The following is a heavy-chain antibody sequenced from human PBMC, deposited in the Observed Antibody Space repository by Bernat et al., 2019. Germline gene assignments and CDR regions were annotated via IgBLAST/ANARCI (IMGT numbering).Heavy chain of an antibody. CDR3: ARGVSGYLLPIDY. CDR1: GFTFNSYD. CDR2: IGTAGDT. J-gene: IGHJ4*02. V-gene: IGHV3-13*04. D-gene: IGHD2/OR15-2a*01. Sequence: EVQLVESGGGLVQPGGSLRLSCSASGFTFNSYDLHWVRPATRKGLELVSAIGTAGDTYYPGSVKGRFTISRENAKNSLYLQMNSLRAGDTAVYYCARGVSGYLLPIDYWGQGT.